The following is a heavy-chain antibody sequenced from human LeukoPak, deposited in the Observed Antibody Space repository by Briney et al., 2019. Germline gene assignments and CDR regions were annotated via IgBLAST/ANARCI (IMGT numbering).Heavy chain of an antibody. D-gene: IGHD1-26*01. CDR3: ARDAIVGATHWFDP. Sequence: PSETLSLTCTVSGDSFSYFYWSWIRQPPGKGLEWIGYIYNSGSTNYNPSLKSRVTISVDTSKNQFSLKLSSVTAADTAVYYCARDAIVGATHWFDPWGQGTLVTVSS. CDR2: IYNSGST. CDR1: GDSFSYFY. V-gene: IGHV4-4*08. J-gene: IGHJ5*02.